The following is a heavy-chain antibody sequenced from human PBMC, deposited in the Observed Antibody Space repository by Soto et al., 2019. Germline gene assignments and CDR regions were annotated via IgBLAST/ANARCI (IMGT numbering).Heavy chain of an antibody. J-gene: IGHJ4*02. V-gene: IGHV4-59*08. CDR2: IYYSGST. CDR3: ARHNYGSGSTYFDY. D-gene: IGHD3-10*01. CDR1: GGSISSYY. Sequence: PSETLSLTCTVSGGSISSYYWSWIRQPPGKGLEWIGYIYYSGSTNYNPPLKSRVTISVDTSKNQFSLKLNSVTAADTAVYYCARHNYGSGSTYFDYWGQGTLVTVSS.